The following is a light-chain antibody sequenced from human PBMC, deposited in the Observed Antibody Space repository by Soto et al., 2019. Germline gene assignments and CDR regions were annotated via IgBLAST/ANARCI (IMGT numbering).Light chain of an antibody. V-gene: IGKV3-20*01. CDR3: QQYVTSPAIT. CDR2: GAT. J-gene: IGKJ5*01. CDR1: ESVSDY. Sequence: PGERATLSCWASESVSDYLAWYQQKPGLAPRLLIHGATKRTSGTPYRFSGTGSGTAFTLAISRLEPEDFAVYYCQQYVTSPAITFGQGTRLEIK.